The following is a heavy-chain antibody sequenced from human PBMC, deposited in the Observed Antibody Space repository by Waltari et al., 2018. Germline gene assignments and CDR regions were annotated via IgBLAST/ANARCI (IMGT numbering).Heavy chain of an antibody. CDR2: IDTKWST. Sequence: QVQLQESGPGLVKPSQTRSLTCTVPGGSIRSGSYYWSWIRQPAGKGLEWIGYIDTKWSTNYNPSLKSRGTISVDTSKNQVSLELRSVTAADTAVYYCARGKSSGYYYYGMDVWGQGTTVTVSS. V-gene: IGHV4-61*09. D-gene: IGHD3-22*01. CDR3: ARGKSSGYYYYGMDV. CDR1: GGSIRSGSYY. J-gene: IGHJ6*02.